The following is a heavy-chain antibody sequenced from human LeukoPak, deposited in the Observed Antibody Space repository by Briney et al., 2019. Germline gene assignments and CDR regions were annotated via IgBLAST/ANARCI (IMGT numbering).Heavy chain of an antibody. CDR1: GYAFTSHG. D-gene: IGHD1-1*01. CDR3: ARVSGTWGSFYMDV. CDR2: ISTYDGKT. J-gene: IGHJ6*03. V-gene: IGHV1-18*01. Sequence: ASVKVSCKPFGYAFTSHGFTWVREAPGQGLEWMGWISTYDGKTDYAQNFQGRVTMTIDASTSTAYMEVRSLRSDDTAVYYCARVSGTWGSFYMDVWAKGSTVTVSS.